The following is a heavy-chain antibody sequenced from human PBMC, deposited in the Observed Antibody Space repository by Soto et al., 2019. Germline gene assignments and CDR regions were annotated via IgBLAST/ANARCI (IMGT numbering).Heavy chain of an antibody. CDR3: TREYFVGCGSYSV. Sequence: ASVKVSCKASGYTFSNYHMHWVRQAPGQGLEWMAIISPTGDSTVSAQKFQGRLIVTRDTSARTLYMELSSLTPDNTAVYYCTREYFVGCGSYSVWGQGTVVTVSS. CDR1: GYTFSNYH. CDR2: ISPTGDST. D-gene: IGHD3-10*01. V-gene: IGHV1-46*03. J-gene: IGHJ4*02.